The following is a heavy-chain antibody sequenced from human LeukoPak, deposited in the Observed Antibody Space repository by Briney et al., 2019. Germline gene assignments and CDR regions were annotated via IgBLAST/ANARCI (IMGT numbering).Heavy chain of an antibody. CDR2: IYHSGST. J-gene: IGHJ5*02. CDR3: ASKHCSSTSCYYGTDLLFFDP. CDR1: GGSISSYY. V-gene: IGHV4-59*12. Sequence: PSETLSLTCTVSGGSISSYYWSWIRQPPGKGLEWIGYIYHSGSTYYNPSLKSRVTISVDRSKNQFSLKLSSVTAADTAVYYCASKHCSSTSCYYGTDLLFFDPWGQGTLVTVSS. D-gene: IGHD2-2*01.